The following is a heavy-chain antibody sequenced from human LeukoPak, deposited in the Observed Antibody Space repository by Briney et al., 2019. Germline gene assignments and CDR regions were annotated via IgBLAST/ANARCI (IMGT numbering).Heavy chain of an antibody. CDR3: ARGPRYFDWLLPDY. Sequence: ASVKVSCKASGYTFTDYYMHWVRQAPGQGLEWMGWINPNSGGTNYAQKFQGRVTMTRDTSVSTAYMDLSSLRSDDTAVYYCARGPRYFDWLLPDYWGQGTLVTVSS. CDR1: GYTFTDYY. D-gene: IGHD3-9*01. CDR2: INPNSGGT. V-gene: IGHV1-2*02. J-gene: IGHJ4*02.